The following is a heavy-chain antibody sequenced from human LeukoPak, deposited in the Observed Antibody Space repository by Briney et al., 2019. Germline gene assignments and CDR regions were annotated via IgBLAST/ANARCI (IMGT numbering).Heavy chain of an antibody. CDR3: ARARYGYGYFFSGYFDY. Sequence: VASVKVSCKASGGTFSSYAISWVRQAPGQGLEWMGGIIPIFGTANYAQKFQGRVTITADESTSTAYMELSSLRSEDTAVYYCARARYGYGYFFSGYFDYWGQGTLVTVSS. CDR2: IIPIFGTA. CDR1: GGTFSSYA. D-gene: IGHD5-18*01. J-gene: IGHJ4*02. V-gene: IGHV1-69*13.